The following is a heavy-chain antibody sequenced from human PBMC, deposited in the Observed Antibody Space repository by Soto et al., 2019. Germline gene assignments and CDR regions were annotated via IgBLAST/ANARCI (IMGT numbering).Heavy chain of an antibody. CDR3: ARIRHGTDGNARFDP. CDR2: IFSNDEK. J-gene: IGHJ5*02. D-gene: IGHD1-1*01. V-gene: IGHV2-26*01. CDR1: GFSLSYARMG. Sequence: SGPTLVNRTDTLTLTCTVSGFSLSYARMGVSWIRQPPGKALDWLAHIFSNDEKAFTTSLKSRLTVSKDTSKSQVVLTMTNMHRVDGATYLCARIRHGTDGNARFDPWGQGNLVTVSS.